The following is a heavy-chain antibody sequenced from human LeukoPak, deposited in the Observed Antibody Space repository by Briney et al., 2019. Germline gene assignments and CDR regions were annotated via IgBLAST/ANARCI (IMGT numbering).Heavy chain of an antibody. D-gene: IGHD5-12*01. CDR2: ISYDGSNK. CDR1: GFTFSSYG. J-gene: IGHJ5*02. Sequence: GRSLRLSCAASGFTFSSYGMHWVRQAPGKGLEWVAVISYDGSNKYYADSVKGRFTISRDNSKNALFLQMHSLRAEDTAVYYCAREKSNPDGDVDIVTTHFLNNWFDPWGQGTLVTVSS. V-gene: IGHV3-30*03. CDR3: AREKSNPDGDVDIVTTHFLNNWFDP.